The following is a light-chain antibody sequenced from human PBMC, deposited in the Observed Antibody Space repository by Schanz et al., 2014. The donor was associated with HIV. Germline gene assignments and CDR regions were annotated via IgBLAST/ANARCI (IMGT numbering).Light chain of an antibody. Sequence: QSVLTQPASVSGSPGQSITISCTGTSSDVGGYNYVSWYQQHPGKAPKLMIYDVSNRPSGVSNRFSGYKSGDTASLTIAGLRPEDEGDYYCSSYTSTNTVIFAGGTKLTVL. CDR1: SSDVGGYNY. V-gene: IGLV2-14*01. CDR2: DVS. J-gene: IGLJ2*01. CDR3: SSYTSTNTVI.